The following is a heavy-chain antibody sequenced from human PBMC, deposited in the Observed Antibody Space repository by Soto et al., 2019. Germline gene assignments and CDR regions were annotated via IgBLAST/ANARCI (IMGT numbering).Heavy chain of an antibody. CDR1: GFTFSSYW. J-gene: IGHJ5*02. CDR3: ARDSAGSTLPADWFDP. CDR2: INSDGSST. V-gene: IGHV3-74*01. D-gene: IGHD2-2*01. Sequence: GGSLRLSXAASGFTFSSYWMHWVRQAPGKGLVWVSRINSDGSSTSYADSVKGRFTISRDNAKNTLHLQMNSLRAEDTAVYFCARDSAGSTLPADWFDPWGQGTLVTVSS.